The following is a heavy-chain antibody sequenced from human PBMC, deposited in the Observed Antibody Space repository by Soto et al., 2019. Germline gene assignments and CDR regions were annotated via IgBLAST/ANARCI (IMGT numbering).Heavy chain of an antibody. CDR2: ISYDGRNQ. D-gene: IGHD3-10*01. CDR1: GFTFTNYG. Sequence: QLQLVESGGGVVQPGRSLRLSCAASGFTFTNYGIHWVRQTPGKGLAWVAVISYDGRNQYYADSVKGRFTISKDISKNMVYLQMNSLREEDTAMYHCAKDRYYYGSGSYGPRIDYWGQGTLVIVSS. CDR3: AKDRYYYGSGSYGPRIDY. J-gene: IGHJ4*02. V-gene: IGHV3-30*18.